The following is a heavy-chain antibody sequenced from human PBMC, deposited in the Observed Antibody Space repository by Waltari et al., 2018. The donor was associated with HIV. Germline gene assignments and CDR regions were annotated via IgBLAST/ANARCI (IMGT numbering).Heavy chain of an antibody. Sequence: QVQLQQWGAGLLKPSETLSLTCAVYGGSFSGYYWSWIRQPPGKGLEWIGEINHSGSTNYNSALKSRVTISVNTSKTQFSLMMGSGTAADTAVYYCARGQDYDFGSGYYYAYWGQGTLVTVSS. CDR2: INHSGST. D-gene: IGHD3-3*01. J-gene: IGHJ4*02. V-gene: IGHV4-34*01. CDR1: GGSFSGYY. CDR3: ARGQDYDFGSGYYYAY.